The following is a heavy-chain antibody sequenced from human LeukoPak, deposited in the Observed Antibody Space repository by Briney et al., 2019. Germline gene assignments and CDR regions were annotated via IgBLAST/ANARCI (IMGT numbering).Heavy chain of an antibody. V-gene: IGHV4-34*01. CDR2: INHSGST. D-gene: IGHD6-13*01. J-gene: IGHJ6*03. CDR1: GGSFSGYY. CDR3: ARHGLYSSSWRYYYYYVDV. Sequence: SETLSLTCAVYGGSFSGYYWSWIRQPPGKGLEWIGEINHSGSTNYNPSLKSRVTISVDTSKNQFSLKLSSVTAADTAVYYCARHGLYSSSWRYYYYYVDVWGKGTTVTVSS.